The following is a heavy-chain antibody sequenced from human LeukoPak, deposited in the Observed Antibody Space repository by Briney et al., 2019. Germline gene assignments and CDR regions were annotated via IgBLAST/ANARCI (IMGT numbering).Heavy chain of an antibody. V-gene: IGHV4-4*09. J-gene: IGHJ4*02. CDR1: GGSISSYY. D-gene: IGHD3-3*01. Sequence: SKTLSLTCTVSGGSISSYYWSWIRQPPGKGLEWIGYIYTSGSTNYNPSLKSRVTISVDTSENQFSLKLSSVTAADTAVYYCARHGGDYDFWSGYLDYWGQGTLVTVSS. CDR3: ARHGGDYDFWSGYLDY. CDR2: IYTSGST.